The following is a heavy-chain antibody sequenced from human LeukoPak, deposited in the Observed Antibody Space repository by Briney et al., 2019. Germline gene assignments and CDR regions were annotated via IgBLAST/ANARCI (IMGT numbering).Heavy chain of an antibody. D-gene: IGHD4-11*01. CDR1: GYSISNGYY. Sequence: PSETLSLTCTVSGYSISNGYYWGWVRQPPGKGLEWIGRIYTSGRTYYNPSLKSRVSMSVDTSKNQFSLKLSSVTAADTAVYYCARLSTVTTSFDYWGQGTLVTVSS. V-gene: IGHV4-38-2*02. CDR2: IYTSGRT. CDR3: ARLSTVTTSFDY. J-gene: IGHJ4*02.